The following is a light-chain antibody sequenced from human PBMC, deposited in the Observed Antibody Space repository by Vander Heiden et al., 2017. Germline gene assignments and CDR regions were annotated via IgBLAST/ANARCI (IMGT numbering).Light chain of an antibody. CDR3: QQYVSSPPWT. CDR2: GAS. CDR1: QSVSSNY. Sequence: EIVLTQSQGTLSLSQGERATLSCRASQSVSSNYLAWYHQNPGHAPRLLIYGASSSATGIPDRFSGSGSGTDFTLTISRLEPEDFAVYYCQQYVSSPPWTFGQGTKVEIK. J-gene: IGKJ1*01. V-gene: IGKV3-20*01.